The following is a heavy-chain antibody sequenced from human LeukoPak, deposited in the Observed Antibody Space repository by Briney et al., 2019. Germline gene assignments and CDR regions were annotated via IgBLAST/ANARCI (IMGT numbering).Heavy chain of an antibody. CDR1: GFIFSNYW. CDR2: IKEDGGLE. V-gene: IGHV3-7*01. J-gene: IGHJ6*02. Sequence: GGSLRLPCAASGFIFSNYWMTWVRQAPGKGLEWVANIKEDGGLENYVDSVKGRFTISRDNAKNSLYLQMNGLRAEDTAVYYCTRDLMDYDVSTGLHHYYMDVWGQGTTVTVSS. D-gene: IGHD3-9*01. CDR3: TRDLMDYDVSTGLHHYYMDV.